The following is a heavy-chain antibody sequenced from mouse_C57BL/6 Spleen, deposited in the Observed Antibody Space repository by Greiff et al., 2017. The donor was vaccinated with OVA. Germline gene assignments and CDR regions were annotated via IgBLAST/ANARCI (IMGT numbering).Heavy chain of an antibody. Sequence: EVKLVESEGGLVQPGSSMKLSCTASGFTFSDYYMAWVRQVPEKGLEWVANINYDGSSTYYLDSLKSRFIISRDNAKNILYLQMSSLKSEDTATYYCAREDGYYGWFAYWGQGTLVTVSA. CDR2: INYDGSST. V-gene: IGHV5-16*01. CDR1: GFTFSDYY. J-gene: IGHJ3*01. CDR3: AREDGYYGWFAY. D-gene: IGHD2-3*01.